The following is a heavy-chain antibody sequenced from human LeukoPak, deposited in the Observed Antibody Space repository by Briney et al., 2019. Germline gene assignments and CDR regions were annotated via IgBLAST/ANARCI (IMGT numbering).Heavy chain of an antibody. CDR3: ARVRVPAAISGFDY. Sequence: PGGSLRLSCAASGFTFSSYSMNWVRQAPGKGLEWVSSISSSSGYIYYADSVKGRFTISRDNAKNSLYLQMNSLRAEDTAVYYCARVRVPAAISGFDYWGQGTLVTVSS. CDR2: ISSSSGYI. J-gene: IGHJ4*02. CDR1: GFTFSSYS. D-gene: IGHD2-2*02. V-gene: IGHV3-21*01.